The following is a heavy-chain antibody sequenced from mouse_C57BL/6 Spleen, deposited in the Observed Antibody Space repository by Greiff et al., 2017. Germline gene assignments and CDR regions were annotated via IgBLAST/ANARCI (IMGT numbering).Heavy chain of an antibody. Sequence: QVQLQQSGAELVKPGASVKLSCKASGYTFTSYWMHWVKQRPGQGLEWIGMIHPNSGSTNYNEKFKSKATLTVDKSSSTAYMQLSSLTSEDSAVYYCARDGSRSFDYWGQGTTLTVSS. CDR3: ARDGSRSFDY. CDR2: IHPNSGST. J-gene: IGHJ2*01. V-gene: IGHV1-64*01. CDR1: GYTFTSYW. D-gene: IGHD1-1*01.